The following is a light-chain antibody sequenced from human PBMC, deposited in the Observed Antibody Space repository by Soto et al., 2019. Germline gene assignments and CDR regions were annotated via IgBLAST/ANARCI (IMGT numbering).Light chain of an antibody. CDR3: QQYGRSLWT. CDR1: QSLTSDY. CDR2: DTS. J-gene: IGKJ1*01. V-gene: IGKV3-20*01. Sequence: EIVLTQSPVTLSLSPGERATLSCRASQSLTSDYLAWYQQRPGQSPRLLIFDTSRRASDVPDRFRGSGSGTDFTLTITRLEPEDFALYFCQQYGRSLWTFGQGTKVDIK.